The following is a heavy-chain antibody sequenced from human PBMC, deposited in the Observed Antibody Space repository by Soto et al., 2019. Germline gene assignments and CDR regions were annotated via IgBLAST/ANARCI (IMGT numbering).Heavy chain of an antibody. CDR3: ARYNWNYDYWFDP. Sequence: ETLSLTCTVSGGSISSSSYYWGWIRQPPGKGLEWIGSIYYSGSTYYNPSLKSRVTISVDTSKNQFSLKLSSVTAADTAVYYCARYNWNYDYWFDPWGQGTLVTVSS. J-gene: IGHJ5*02. D-gene: IGHD1-7*01. CDR1: GGSISSSSYY. V-gene: IGHV4-39*01. CDR2: IYYSGST.